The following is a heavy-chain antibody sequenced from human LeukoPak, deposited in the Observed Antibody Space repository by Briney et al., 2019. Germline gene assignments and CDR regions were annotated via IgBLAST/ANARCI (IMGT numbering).Heavy chain of an antibody. D-gene: IGHD3-3*01. V-gene: IGHV3-48*01. CDR1: GFTFSIYS. Sequence: PGGPLRLSCAASGFTFSIYSMNWVRQAPGKGLEWVSYVSNSSSTIYYADSVKGRFTISRDNAKNSLYLQMNSLRAEDTAVYYCARGVRRFLEWVSMDVWGKGTTVTVSS. CDR3: ARGVRRFLEWVSMDV. CDR2: VSNSSSTI. J-gene: IGHJ6*03.